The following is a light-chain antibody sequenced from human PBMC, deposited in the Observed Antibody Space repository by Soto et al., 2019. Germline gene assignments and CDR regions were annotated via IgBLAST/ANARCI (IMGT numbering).Light chain of an antibody. V-gene: IGLV2-14*01. Sequence: QSALTQPASVSGSPGQSITISCTGTSSDVGGYNYVSWYQQHPGKAPKLMIYDVSNRPSGVSNRFSGSKSGNTSSLTISGLQADDESDYYFSSYTSSTTLGFGTGTKLTVL. CDR1: SSDVGGYNY. CDR3: SSYTSSTTLG. J-gene: IGLJ1*01. CDR2: DVS.